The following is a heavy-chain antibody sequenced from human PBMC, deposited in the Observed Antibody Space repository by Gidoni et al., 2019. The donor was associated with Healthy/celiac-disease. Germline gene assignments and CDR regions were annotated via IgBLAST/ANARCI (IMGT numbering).Heavy chain of an antibody. Sequence: EVQLVESGGGLVKPGGSLRLSCAASGFPFSNARMSWVRQAPGKGLEWVGRIKSKTDGGTTDYAAPVKGRFTISRDDSKNTLYLQMNSLKTEDTAVYYCTTAGGYYYGTGPGGCWGQGTLVTVSS. CDR3: TTAGGYYYGTGPGGC. CDR2: IKSKTDGGTT. V-gene: IGHV3-15*01. J-gene: IGHJ4*02. CDR1: GFPFSNAR. D-gene: IGHD3-10*01.